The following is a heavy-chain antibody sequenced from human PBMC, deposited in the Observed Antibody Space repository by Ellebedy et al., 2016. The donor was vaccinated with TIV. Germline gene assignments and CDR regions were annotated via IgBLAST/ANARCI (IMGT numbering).Heavy chain of an antibody. Sequence: ASVKVSCKTSGYIFTAYYIHWVRQAPGQGLEGMGWINPDSGGTNFPQKFQGRVTMTRDTSVNTAYMELSRLQSDDTAMYYCARVLRATSGMDVWGQGTTVTVS. CDR1: GYIFTAYY. D-gene: IGHD4/OR15-4a*01. CDR3: ARVLRATSGMDV. V-gene: IGHV1-2*02. CDR2: INPDSGGT. J-gene: IGHJ6*02.